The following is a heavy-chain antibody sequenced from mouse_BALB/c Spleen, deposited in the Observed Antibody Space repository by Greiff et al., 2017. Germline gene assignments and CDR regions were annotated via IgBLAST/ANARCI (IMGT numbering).Heavy chain of an antibody. V-gene: IGHV1S135*01. CDR1: GYSFTSYY. D-gene: IGHD4-1*01. CDR3: ANWGNYYAMDY. CDR2: IDPFNGGT. Sequence: VQLQQSGPELMKPGASVKISCKASGYSFTSYYMHWVKQSHGKSLEWIGYIDPFNGGTSYNQKFKGKATLTVDKSSSTAYMHLSSLTSEDSAVYYCANWGNYYAMDYWGQGTSVTVSS. J-gene: IGHJ4*01.